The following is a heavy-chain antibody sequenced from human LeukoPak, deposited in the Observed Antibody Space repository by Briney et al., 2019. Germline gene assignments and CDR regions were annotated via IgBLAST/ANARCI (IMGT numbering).Heavy chain of an antibody. D-gene: IGHD5/OR15-5a*01. CDR1: GFTFSSYW. Sequence: PGGSLRLSCAASGFTFSSYWMSWVRQAPGKGLEWVANIKQDGSEKYYVDSVKGRFTISRDNAKNSLYLQMNSLSAEDTAVYYCASLSTSFGMDVWGQGTTVTVSS. J-gene: IGHJ6*02. CDR3: ASLSTSFGMDV. CDR2: IKQDGSEK. V-gene: IGHV3-7*05.